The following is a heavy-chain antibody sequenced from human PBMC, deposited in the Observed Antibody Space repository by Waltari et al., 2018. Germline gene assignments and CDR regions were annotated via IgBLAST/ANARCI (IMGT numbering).Heavy chain of an antibody. CDR3: ARAIGSGQDYYMDV. D-gene: IGHD3-10*01. CDR2: IYYSGST. J-gene: IGHJ6*03. Sequence: QVQLQESGPGLVKPSQTLSLTCTVSGGSISSGGYYWSWIRQHPGKGLEWIGYIYYSGSTYYHPSLKSRVTISVDTSKNQSSLKLSSVTAADTAVYYCARAIGSGQDYYMDVWGKGTTVTVSS. V-gene: IGHV4-31*03. CDR1: GGSISSGGYY.